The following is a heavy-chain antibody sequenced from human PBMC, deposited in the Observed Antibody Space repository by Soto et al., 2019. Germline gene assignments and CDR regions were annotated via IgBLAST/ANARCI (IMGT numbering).Heavy chain of an antibody. CDR3: ARGSYTIFGVVIDMNWFDP. CDR2: MNPNSGNT. J-gene: IGHJ5*02. Sequence: ASVKVSCKASGYTFTSYDINWVRQAAGQGLEWMGWMNPNSGNTGYAQRFQGRVTMTRNTSISTAYMELSSLRSEDTAVYYCARGSYTIFGVVIDMNWFDPWGQGTLVTVSS. CDR1: GYTFTSYD. V-gene: IGHV1-8*01. D-gene: IGHD3-3*01.